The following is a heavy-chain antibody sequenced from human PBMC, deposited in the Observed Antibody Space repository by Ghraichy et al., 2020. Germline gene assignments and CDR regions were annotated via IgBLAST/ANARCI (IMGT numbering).Heavy chain of an antibody. Sequence: SETLSLTCTVSSGSISSSSYYWGWIRQPPGKGLEWIGSIYYSGSTYYNPSLKSRVTISVDTAKNQFSLKLTSVTAADTAVYFCARQSIAVACVDPWGQGALFTFSS. CDR1: SGSISSSSYY. V-gene: IGHV4-39*01. D-gene: IGHD6-19*01. J-gene: IGHJ5*02. CDR2: IYYSGST. CDR3: ARQSIAVACVDP.